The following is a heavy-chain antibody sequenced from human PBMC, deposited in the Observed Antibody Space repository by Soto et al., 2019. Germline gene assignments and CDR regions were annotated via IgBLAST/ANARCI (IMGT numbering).Heavy chain of an antibody. V-gene: IGHV3-64*04. CDR3: ARDDPSYGDYVY. J-gene: IGHJ4*02. CDR2: ISIDGSRT. D-gene: IGHD4-17*01. CDR1: GFIFSIYA. Sequence: GGSLRLSCSGSGFIFSIYAIHWVRQAPGKGLEYVSFISIDGSRTHYADSVKGRFTISRDNSKNTLYLQMNSLRAGDTAVYYCARDDPSYGDYVYWGQGTLVTVSS.